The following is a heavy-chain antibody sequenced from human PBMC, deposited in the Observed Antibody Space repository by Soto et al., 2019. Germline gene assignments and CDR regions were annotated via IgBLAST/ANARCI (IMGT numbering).Heavy chain of an antibody. Sequence: EVQLVESGGGLVQPGGSLRLSCAASGFTVSSDYMTWVRQAPGKGLEWVSVISRGGSAYYADSVKGRFTISRDNSKKTLYLQMNSLRDEDTDVYYCARDTFGGAYDFWHGGQGTLVTVSS. D-gene: IGHD3-3*01. J-gene: IGHJ4*02. CDR1: GFTVSSDY. CDR2: ISRGGSA. V-gene: IGHV3-66*01. CDR3: ARDTFGGAYDFWH.